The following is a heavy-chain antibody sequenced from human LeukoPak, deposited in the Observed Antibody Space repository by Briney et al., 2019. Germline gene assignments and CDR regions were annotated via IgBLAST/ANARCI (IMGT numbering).Heavy chain of an antibody. V-gene: IGHV3-66*01. CDR1: GFTFSSYA. CDR2: IYSGGST. J-gene: IGHJ6*02. D-gene: IGHD6-13*01. Sequence: PGGSLRLSCAASGFTFSSYAMSWVRQAPGKGPEWVSIIYSGGSTYYADSVKGRFTISRDNSKNTLYLQVNSLRVEDTAVYYCARGANSSPYYGMDVWGQGTTVTVSS. CDR3: ARGANSSPYYGMDV.